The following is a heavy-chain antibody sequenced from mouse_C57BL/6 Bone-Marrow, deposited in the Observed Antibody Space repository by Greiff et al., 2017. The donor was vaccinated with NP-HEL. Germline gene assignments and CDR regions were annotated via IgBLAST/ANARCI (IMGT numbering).Heavy chain of an antibody. J-gene: IGHJ3*01. CDR3: ARDDYAFAY. CDR1: GFTFSSYA. Sequence: EVQLVESGGGLVKPGGSLKLSCAASGFTFSSYAMSWVRQTPEKRLAWVATISDGGSYTYYPDTVQGRFTISRDNAKNNLYLQMSNLKSEDTAMYYCARDDYAFAYWGQGTLVTVSA. D-gene: IGHD2-4*01. CDR2: ISDGGSYT. V-gene: IGHV5-4*01.